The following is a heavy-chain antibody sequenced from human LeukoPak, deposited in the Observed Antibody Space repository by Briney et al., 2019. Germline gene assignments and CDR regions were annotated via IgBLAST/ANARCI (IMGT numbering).Heavy chain of an antibody. J-gene: IGHJ3*02. CDR3: ARDLSGVGDI. Sequence: GGSLRLSCAASGSTFSSYWMSWVRQAPGKGLEWAANIKQDGSEKYYVDSVKGRFTISRDNAKNSLYLQMNSLRAEDTAVYYCARDLSGVGDIWGQGTMVTVSS. CDR2: IKQDGSEK. V-gene: IGHV3-7*03. CDR1: GSTFSSYW. D-gene: IGHD2-15*01.